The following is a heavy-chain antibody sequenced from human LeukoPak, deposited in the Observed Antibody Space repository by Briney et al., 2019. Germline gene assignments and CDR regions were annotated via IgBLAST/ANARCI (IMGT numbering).Heavy chain of an antibody. CDR2: IYYSGST. CDR1: GGSISSYY. CDR3: ARTAGWGARFDP. J-gene: IGHJ5*02. V-gene: IGHV4-39*01. D-gene: IGHD1-26*01. Sequence: PSETLSLTCTVSGGSISSYYWSWIRQPPGKGLEWIGSIYYSGSTYYNPSLKSRVTISVDTSKNQFSLKLSSVTAADTAVYYCARTAGWGARFDPWGQGTLVTVSS.